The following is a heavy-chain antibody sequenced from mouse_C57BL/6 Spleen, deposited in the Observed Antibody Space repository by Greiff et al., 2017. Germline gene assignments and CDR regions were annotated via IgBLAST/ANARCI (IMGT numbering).Heavy chain of an antibody. CDR3: ARAGDYFDY. J-gene: IGHJ2*01. CDR2: ISYDGSN. Sequence: DVKLQESGPGLVKPSQSLSLTCSVTGYSFTSGYYWNWIRQFPGNKLEWMGYISYDGSNNYNPSLKNRISITRDTSKNQCFLKLNSVTTEDTATYYCARAGDYFDYWGQGTTLTVSS. V-gene: IGHV3-6*01. CDR1: GYSFTSGYY.